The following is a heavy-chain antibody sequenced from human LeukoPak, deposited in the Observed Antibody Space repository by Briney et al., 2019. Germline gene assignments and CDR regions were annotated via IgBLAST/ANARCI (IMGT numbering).Heavy chain of an antibody. J-gene: IGHJ6*02. D-gene: IGHD6-6*01. CDR3: ARGGVAARQLIHGMDV. CDR1: GYTFTSYY. CDR2: INPSGGST. V-gene: IGHV1-46*01. Sequence: GASVTVSCTASGYTFTSYYMHWVRQAPGQGLEWMGIINPSGGSTSYAQKFQGRVTMTRDTSTSTVYMELSSLRSEDTAVYYCARGGVAARQLIHGMDVWGQGTTVTVSS.